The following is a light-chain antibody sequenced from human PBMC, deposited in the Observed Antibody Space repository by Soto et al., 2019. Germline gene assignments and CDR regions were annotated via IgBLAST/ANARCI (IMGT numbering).Light chain of an antibody. V-gene: IGKV1-39*01. CDR1: ENINSY. CDR3: QQSYSRLVT. Sequence: IQMTQSPSSLSASVKDRVIITCRASENINSYLNWYQQKPGKAPKLLIYAASSLQSGVPSRFSGSGSETVFTLTINNLQPEDSATYYCQQSYSRLVTFGQGTKVEIK. J-gene: IGKJ1*01. CDR2: AAS.